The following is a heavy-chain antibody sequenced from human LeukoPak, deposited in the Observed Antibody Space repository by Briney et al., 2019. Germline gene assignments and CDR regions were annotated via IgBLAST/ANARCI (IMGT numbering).Heavy chain of an antibody. D-gene: IGHD2-21*02. CDR2: VNPSGNA. Sequence: SETLSLTCAVYGESFSGYYWTWIRQPPGKGLEWVADVNPSGNANYNPSLKSRVIISVDTSKNQLSLKLSSVTDADTAVYYCARDNWVATPGLFDPWGQGTLVTVSS. V-gene: IGHV4-34*01. J-gene: IGHJ5*02. CDR1: GESFSGYY. CDR3: ARDNWVATPGLFDP.